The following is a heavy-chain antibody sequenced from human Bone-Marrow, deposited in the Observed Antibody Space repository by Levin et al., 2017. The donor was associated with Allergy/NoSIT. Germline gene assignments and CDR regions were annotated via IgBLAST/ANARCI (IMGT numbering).Heavy chain of an antibody. J-gene: IGHJ4*02. CDR2: ISGSGGST. V-gene: IGHV3-23*01. CDR1: GFTFSSYA. Sequence: GESLKISCAASGFTFSSYAMSWVRQAPGKGLEWVSAISGSGGSTYYADSVKGRFTISRDNSKNTLYLQMNSLRAEDTAVYYCAKDWGLESSSSPFDYWGQGTLVTVSS. CDR3: AKDWGLESSSSPFDY. D-gene: IGHD6-6*01.